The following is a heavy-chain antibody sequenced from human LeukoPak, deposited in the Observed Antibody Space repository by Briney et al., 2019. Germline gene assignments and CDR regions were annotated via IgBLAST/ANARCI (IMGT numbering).Heavy chain of an antibody. CDR2: LSYSGNT. V-gene: IGHV4-39*07. D-gene: IGHD3-22*01. CDR1: GGSIISSGSY. Sequence: PSETLSLTCIVSGGSIISSGSYWGWIRQPPGKGLEWIGSLSYSGNTYNNPSLKSRVSISLNTSKNQFSLKLSSVTAADTAVYYCAKNYDSGDVMVDDAFDVWGRGTTVSVSS. CDR3: AKNYDSGDVMVDDAFDV. J-gene: IGHJ3*01.